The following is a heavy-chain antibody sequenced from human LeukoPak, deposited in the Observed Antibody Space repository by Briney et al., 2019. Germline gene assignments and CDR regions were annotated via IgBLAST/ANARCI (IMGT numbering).Heavy chain of an antibody. CDR3: ARDRAMVVGSSWYYDY. CDR2: IRSKTYGGTT. V-gene: IGHV3-49*04. CDR1: GFTFSDYA. Sequence: GGSLRLSCTTSGFTFSDYAMTWVRQAPGKGLEWVGFIRSKTYGGTTQYAASVKGRFTISRDDSKSIAYLQMNSLRAEDTALYYCARDRAMVVGSSWYYDYWGQGTLVTVSS. D-gene: IGHD5-18*01. J-gene: IGHJ4*02.